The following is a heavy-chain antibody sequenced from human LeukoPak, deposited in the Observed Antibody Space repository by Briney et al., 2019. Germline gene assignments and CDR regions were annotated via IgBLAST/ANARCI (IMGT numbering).Heavy chain of an antibody. Sequence: GGSLRLSCAASGFTFSSYSMNWVRQAPGKGLEWVSVIYSGGSTFYADSVKGRFTISRDNSENTLSLQLNSLRVEDTAVYYCTKEWFGQFAFDYWGQGTLVAVSS. CDR3: TKEWFGQFAFDY. V-gene: IGHV3-53*01. CDR2: IYSGGST. D-gene: IGHD3-10*01. J-gene: IGHJ4*02. CDR1: GFTFSSYS.